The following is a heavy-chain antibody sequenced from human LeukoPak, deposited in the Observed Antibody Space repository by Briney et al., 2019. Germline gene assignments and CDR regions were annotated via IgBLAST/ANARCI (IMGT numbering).Heavy chain of an antibody. CDR1: GFTFSNYA. J-gene: IGHJ4*02. CDR3: AKDLSRSWSAYFDF. D-gene: IGHD1-26*01. CDR2: VWYDGTNE. V-gene: IGHV3-33*06. Sequence: PRRSLRLSCAASGFTFSNYAMHWVRQAPGKGLEWVAMVWYDGTNEYYADSVKGRFTISRDNSKNTLHLQMNSLRAEDTAMYYCAKDLSRSWSAYFDFWGQGTLLAVSS.